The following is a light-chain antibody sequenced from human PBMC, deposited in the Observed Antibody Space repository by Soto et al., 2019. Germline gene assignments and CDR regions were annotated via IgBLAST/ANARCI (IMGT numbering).Light chain of an antibody. CDR1: QSVGSY. CDR2: DAS. Sequence: EIVLTQSRATLSLSPGERATLSCRASQSVGSYLGWYQQKPGQAPRLLIYDASNRATGIPARFSGSGSGTDFILTISSLEPEDFAVYYCQQRSNWPLTFGGGTKVDIK. CDR3: QQRSNWPLT. V-gene: IGKV3-11*01. J-gene: IGKJ4*01.